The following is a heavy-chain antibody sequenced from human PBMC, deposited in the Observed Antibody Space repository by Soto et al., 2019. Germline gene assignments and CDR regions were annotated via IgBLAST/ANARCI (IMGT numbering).Heavy chain of an antibody. CDR1: GYTFTGYY. V-gene: IGHV1-69*13. J-gene: IGHJ4*02. Sequence: SVKVSCKASGYTFTGYYMHWVRQAPGQGLEWMGGINPNIGAANYAQKFQGRVTITADESTSTAYMELSSLRSEDTAVYYCASFPRYSSGWYGLFDYWGQGTLVTVSS. CDR2: INPNIGAA. D-gene: IGHD6-19*01. CDR3: ASFPRYSSGWYGLFDY.